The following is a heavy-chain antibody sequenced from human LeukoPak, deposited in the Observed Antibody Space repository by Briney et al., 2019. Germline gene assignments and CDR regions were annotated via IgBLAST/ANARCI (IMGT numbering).Heavy chain of an antibody. CDR1: GFTFSSYS. CDR2: ISSSSSYI. V-gene: IGHV3-21*01. Sequence: GGSLRLSCAASGFTFSSYSMNWVRQAPGKGLEWVSSISSSSSYIYYADSVKGRFTISRDNAKNSLYLQMNSLRAEDMAVYYCARDHPHDSSGYYNFDYWGQGTLVTVSS. D-gene: IGHD3-22*01. J-gene: IGHJ4*02. CDR3: ARDHPHDSSGYYNFDY.